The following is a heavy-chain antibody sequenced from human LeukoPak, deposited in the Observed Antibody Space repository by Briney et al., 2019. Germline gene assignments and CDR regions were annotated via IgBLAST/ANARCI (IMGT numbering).Heavy chain of an antibody. CDR3: ARDYYSSGNYYMDV. D-gene: IGHD3-10*01. J-gene: IGHJ6*03. V-gene: IGHV3-53*01. CDR1: GFTVSTNY. CDR2: IYSGGST. Sequence: GGSLRLSCAASGFTVSTNYMGWVRQAPGKGLEWVSVIYSGGSTYYADSVRGRFTISRDNSKNTLYLQMNSLRAEDTAVYYCARDYYSSGNYYMDVWGKGTTVTVSS.